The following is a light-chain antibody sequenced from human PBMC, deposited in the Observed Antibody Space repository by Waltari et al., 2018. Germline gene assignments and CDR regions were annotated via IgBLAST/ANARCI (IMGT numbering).Light chain of an antibody. CDR1: QNVLPTSNSQNY. Sequence: DIVMTQSPDSLAVSLGVRATINCKSSQNVLPTSNSQNYLSWYQQKPGQPPRLLIYWASTRESGVPDRFSGSGSGTDFTLTIRSLQAEDVAVYYCQQYYSSPFTFGPGTKVDIK. CDR2: WAS. V-gene: IGKV4-1*01. J-gene: IGKJ3*01. CDR3: QQYYSSPFT.